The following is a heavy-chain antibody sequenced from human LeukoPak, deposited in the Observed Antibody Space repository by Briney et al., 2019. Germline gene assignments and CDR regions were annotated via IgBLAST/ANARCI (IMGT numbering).Heavy chain of an antibody. CDR1: GFTFSRHG. Sequence: GGSLRLSCAASGFTFSRHGMHWVRQAPGKGLEWVADIGDTGRAKYYADSVEGRFTASRDNSKNTLYLEMNSLRYDDTALYYCAREAAWGNWYFDLWGRGTLVTVSS. CDR2: IGDTGRAK. J-gene: IGHJ2*01. D-gene: IGHD3-16*01. CDR3: AREAAWGNWYFDL. V-gene: IGHV3-30*03.